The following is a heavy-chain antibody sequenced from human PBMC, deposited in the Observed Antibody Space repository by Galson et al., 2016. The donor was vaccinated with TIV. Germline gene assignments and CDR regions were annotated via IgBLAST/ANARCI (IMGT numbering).Heavy chain of an antibody. D-gene: IGHD1-26*01. V-gene: IGHV3-43D*04. CDR2: ISWDGVTT. J-gene: IGHJ4*02. CDR3: VKSVAATTNFFDY. CDR1: GFIFDDYA. Sequence: SLRLSCAASGFIFDDYAMHWARHSPGKGLDWVSVISWDGVTTHYADSVQGRFTVSRDNSKNSLFLQMDSLRPEDTAFYYCVKSVAATTNFFDYWGLGTLVTVSS.